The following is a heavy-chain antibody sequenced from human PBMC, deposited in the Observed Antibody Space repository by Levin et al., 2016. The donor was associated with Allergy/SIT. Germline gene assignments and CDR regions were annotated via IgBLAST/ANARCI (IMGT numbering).Heavy chain of an antibody. CDR1: GFTFSASS. V-gene: IGHV3-73*01. Sequence: ETLSLTCGASGFTFSASSMHWVRQASGRGLEWVGRIGGKTNTYATAYAESVKGRFVISRDDLKNTAYLQMNSLKTEDTAIYYCTRLRSGTDYNAFDLWGPGTMVTVS. CDR2: IGGKTNTYAT. CDR3: TRLRSGTDYNAFDL. J-gene: IGHJ3*01. D-gene: IGHD4/OR15-4a*01.